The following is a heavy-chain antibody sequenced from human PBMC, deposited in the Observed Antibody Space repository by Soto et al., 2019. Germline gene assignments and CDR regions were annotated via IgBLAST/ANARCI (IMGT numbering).Heavy chain of an antibody. V-gene: IGHV3-30*18. Sequence: GGSLRLSCAASGFTFSSYGMHWVRQAPGKGLEWVAVISYDGSNKYYADSVKGRFTISRDNSKNTLYLQMNSLRAEDTAVYYCAKDNCSGGSCYPNYYYYYMDVWGKGTTVTVSS. CDR1: GFTFSSYG. CDR3: AKDNCSGGSCYPNYYYYYMDV. CDR2: ISYDGSNK. J-gene: IGHJ6*03. D-gene: IGHD2-15*01.